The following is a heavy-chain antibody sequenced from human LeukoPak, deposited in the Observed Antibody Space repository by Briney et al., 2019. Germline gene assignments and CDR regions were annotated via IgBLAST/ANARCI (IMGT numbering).Heavy chain of an antibody. V-gene: IGHV1-69*13. CDR3: ARGTRQGDFWSGYSPNYYYMDV. J-gene: IGHJ6*03. Sequence: SVKVSCKASGGTFSSYAISWVRPAPGQGLEWMGGIIPIFGTANYAQKFQGRVTITADESTSTAYMELSSLRSEDTAVYYCARGTRQGDFWSGYSPNYYYMDVWGKGTTVTVSS. D-gene: IGHD3-3*01. CDR1: GGTFSSYA. CDR2: IIPIFGTA.